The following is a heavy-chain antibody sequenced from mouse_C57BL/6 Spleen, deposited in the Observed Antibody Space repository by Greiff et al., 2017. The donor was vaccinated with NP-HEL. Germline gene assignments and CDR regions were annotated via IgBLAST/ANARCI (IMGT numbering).Heavy chain of an antibody. D-gene: IGHD4-1*01. CDR3: ARASGTSKSDFDY. CDR2: ISSGSSTI. CDR1: GFTFSDYG. J-gene: IGHJ2*01. V-gene: IGHV5-17*01. Sequence: EVKLVESGGGLVKPGGSLKLSCAASGFTFSDYGMHWVRQAPEKGLEWVAYISSGSSTIYYADTVKGRFTISRDNAKNTLFLQMTSLRSEDTAMYYCARASGTSKSDFDYWGQGTTLTVSS.